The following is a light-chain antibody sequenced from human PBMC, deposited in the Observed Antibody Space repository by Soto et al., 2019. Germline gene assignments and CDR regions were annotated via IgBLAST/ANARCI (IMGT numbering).Light chain of an antibody. CDR3: SSYTSSREV. CDR2: EVS. Sequence: QSALTQPASVSGSPRQSITISCTGTSSDVGGYNYVSWYQQHPGKAPKLMIYEVSNRPSGVSNRFSGSKSGNTVSLTISGLQAEDEADYYCSSYTSSREVFGTGTKVTVL. CDR1: SSDVGGYNY. J-gene: IGLJ1*01. V-gene: IGLV2-14*01.